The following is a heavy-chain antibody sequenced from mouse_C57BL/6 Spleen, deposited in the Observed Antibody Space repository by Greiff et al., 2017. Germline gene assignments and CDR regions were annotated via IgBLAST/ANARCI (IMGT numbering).Heavy chain of an antibody. CDR2: ISDGGSYT. V-gene: IGHV5-4*01. CDR3: ARDYYYGSSYRYFDV. CDR1: GFTFSSYA. D-gene: IGHD1-1*01. Sequence: EVNLVESGGGLVKPGGSLKLSCAASGFTFSSYAMSWVRQTPEKRLEWVATISDGGSYTYYPDNVKGRFTISRDNAKNNLYLQMSHLKSEDTAMYYCARDYYYGSSYRYFDVWGTGTTVTVSS. J-gene: IGHJ1*03.